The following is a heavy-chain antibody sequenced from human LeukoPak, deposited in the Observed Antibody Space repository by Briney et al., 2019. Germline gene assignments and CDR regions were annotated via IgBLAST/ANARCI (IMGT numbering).Heavy chain of an antibody. CDR2: INAGNGNT. J-gene: IGHJ4*02. CDR1: GYTFTSYA. D-gene: IGHD3-22*01. V-gene: IGHV1-3*01. CDR3: ARELYYYDSSGFGY. Sequence: ASVKVSCKASGYTFTSYAMHWVRQAPGQRLEWMGWINAGNGNTKYSQKFQGRVAITRDTSASTAYMELSSLRSEDTAVYYCARELYYYDSSGFGYWGQGTLVTVSS.